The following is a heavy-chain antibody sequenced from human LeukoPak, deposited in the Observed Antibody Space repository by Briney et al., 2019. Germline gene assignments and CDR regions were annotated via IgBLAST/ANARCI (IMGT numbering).Heavy chain of an antibody. Sequence: GGSLRLSCAASGFTFSSYWTSWVRQTPGRGLEWVANIKQDGSEKNYVDSVKGRFTISRDNAKKSLYLQMNSLRAEDTAVYYCARATLRRPDYWGRGTLVTVSS. J-gene: IGHJ4*02. CDR2: IKQDGSEK. CDR1: GFTFSSYW. V-gene: IGHV3-7*01. CDR3: ARATLRRPDY.